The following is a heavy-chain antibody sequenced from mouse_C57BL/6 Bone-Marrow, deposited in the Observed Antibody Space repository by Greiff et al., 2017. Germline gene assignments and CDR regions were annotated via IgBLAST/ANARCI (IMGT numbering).Heavy chain of an antibody. CDR1: GYTFTNYW. D-gene: IGHD2-14*01. Sequence: QVQLQQSGAELVRPGTSVKMSCKASGYTFTNYWIGWAKQRPGHGLEWIGDIYPGGGYTNYNEKFKGKVTLTADKSSSTAYLQFSSLTSEDSTIYYCARWMYDGYAMDYWGQGTSVTVSS. CDR2: IYPGGGYT. J-gene: IGHJ4*01. CDR3: ARWMYDGYAMDY. V-gene: IGHV1-63*01.